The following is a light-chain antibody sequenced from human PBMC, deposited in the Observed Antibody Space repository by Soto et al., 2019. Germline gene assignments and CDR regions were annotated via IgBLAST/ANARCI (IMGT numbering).Light chain of an antibody. J-gene: IGKJ4*01. Sequence: DIQMTQSPSSLSASVGDRVTITCRASRSISNYLNWYQQKPGRAPKLLIYSASSLQGGVPSRFSGSGSGTDFTLTITGLQPDDFATYYCQQSYSNPFFGGGTKVEIK. CDR2: SAS. CDR1: RSISNY. CDR3: QQSYSNPF. V-gene: IGKV1-39*01.